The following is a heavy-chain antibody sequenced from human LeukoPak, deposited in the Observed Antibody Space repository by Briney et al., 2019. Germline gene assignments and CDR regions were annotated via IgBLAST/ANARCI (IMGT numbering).Heavy chain of an antibody. Sequence: SETLSLTCTVSGGSISSSSYYWGWIRQPPGKGLEWIGSIYYSGSTYYNPSLKSRAPISVDTSKNQFSLKLSSVTAADTAVYYCARGRRYCSSTSCFYWYFDLWGRGTLVTVSS. V-gene: IGHV4-39*07. CDR3: ARGRRYCSSTSCFYWYFDL. J-gene: IGHJ2*01. CDR1: GGSISSSSYY. D-gene: IGHD2-2*01. CDR2: IYYSGST.